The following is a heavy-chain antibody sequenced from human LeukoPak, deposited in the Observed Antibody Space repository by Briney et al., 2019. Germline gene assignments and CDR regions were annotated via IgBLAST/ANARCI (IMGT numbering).Heavy chain of an antibody. J-gene: IGHJ4*02. CDR1: GYTFTSYY. CDR2: FDPEDGET. V-gene: IGHV1-24*01. CDR3: ATAASMVRGDQLDY. D-gene: IGHD3-10*01. Sequence: ASVKVSCKASGYTFTSYYMHWVRQAPGKGLEWMGGFDPEDGETIYAQKFQGRVTMTEDTSTDTAYMELSSLRSEDTAVYYCATAASMVRGDQLDYWGQGTLVTVSS.